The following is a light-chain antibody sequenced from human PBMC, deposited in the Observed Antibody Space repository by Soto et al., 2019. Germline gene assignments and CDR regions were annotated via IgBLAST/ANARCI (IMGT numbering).Light chain of an antibody. CDR2: KAS. V-gene: IGKV1-5*03. CDR3: QQYSSYPLT. J-gene: IGKJ4*01. Sequence: DIQMTQSPSTLSASVGDRVTITCRASQSISYWLAWYQQKPGKAPNLLIYKASSLESGVPSRFSGSGSGTEFTLTLSNLHPDDFATYYCQQYSSYPLTFGGGTKVEIK. CDR1: QSISYW.